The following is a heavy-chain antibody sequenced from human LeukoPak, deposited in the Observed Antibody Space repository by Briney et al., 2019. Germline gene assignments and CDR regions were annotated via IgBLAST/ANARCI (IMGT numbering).Heavy chain of an antibody. CDR2: ISSSSTTI. D-gene: IGHD6-13*01. Sequence: GGSLRLSCAASGFTFSAYTMNWVRQAPGKGLEWVSDISSSSTTIYYADSVKGRFTIPRDNVKNSLYLQMNSLRAEDTAVYYCARDSSSWRRFDYWGQGTLVTVSS. V-gene: IGHV3-48*01. CDR1: GFTFSAYT. CDR3: ARDSSSWRRFDY. J-gene: IGHJ4*02.